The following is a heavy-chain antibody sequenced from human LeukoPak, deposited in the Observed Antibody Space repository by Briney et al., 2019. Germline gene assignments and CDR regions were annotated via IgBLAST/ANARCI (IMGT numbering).Heavy chain of an antibody. V-gene: IGHV4-59*01. CDR3: ARVAELDYGDYVGY. D-gene: IGHD4-17*01. CDR2: IYYSGST. CDR1: GGSISSYY. Sequence: SETLSLTCTVSGGSISSYYWSWIRQPPGKGLEWIGYIYYSGSTNYNPSLKSRVTISVDTSKNQFSLKLSSVTAADTAVYYCARVAELDYGDYVGYWGQGTLVTVAS. J-gene: IGHJ4*02.